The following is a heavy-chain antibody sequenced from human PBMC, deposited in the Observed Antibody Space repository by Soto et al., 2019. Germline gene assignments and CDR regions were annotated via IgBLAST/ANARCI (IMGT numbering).Heavy chain of an antibody. CDR1: GDSVSSNSAA. Sequence: KQSQTLSLTCAISGDSVSSNSAAWNWIRQSPSRGLEWLGRTYYRSKWYNDYAVSVKSRITINPDTSKNQFSLQLNSVTPEDTAVYYCARDLWGIAAAGTRGNWFDPWGQGTLVTVSS. CDR3: ARDLWGIAAAGTRGNWFDP. D-gene: IGHD6-13*01. J-gene: IGHJ5*02. V-gene: IGHV6-1*01. CDR2: TYYRSKWYN.